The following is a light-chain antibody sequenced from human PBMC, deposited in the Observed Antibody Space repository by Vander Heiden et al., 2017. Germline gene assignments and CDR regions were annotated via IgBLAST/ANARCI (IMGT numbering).Light chain of an antibody. CDR1: EIVDSSH. J-gene: IGKJ4*01. CDR3: QHFRSSLLT. Sequence: EVVLTHSPCTLSSSPGERATLSCRASEIVDSSHVVWHHHNPGQAPRLVIYAASFRATGIPDWFSGSGSGTDFTLTIRTLEPEDFGVYYCQHFRSSLLTFGGGTKVEIK. V-gene: IGKV3-20*01. CDR2: AAS.